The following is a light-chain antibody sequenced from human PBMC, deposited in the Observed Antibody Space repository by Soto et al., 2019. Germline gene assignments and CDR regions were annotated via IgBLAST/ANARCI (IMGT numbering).Light chain of an antibody. CDR2: DAS. CDR3: QHRSNWPRT. V-gene: IGKV3-11*01. Sequence: EIVLTQSPATLSLSPGDTATLSCRASQSVSRYLAWYQQKPGQAPRLLIYDASNRATGIPARFGGSGSGTDFTLTIGSLEPEDFAVYYGQHRSNWPRTFGQGTKVEIK. J-gene: IGKJ2*01. CDR1: QSVSRY.